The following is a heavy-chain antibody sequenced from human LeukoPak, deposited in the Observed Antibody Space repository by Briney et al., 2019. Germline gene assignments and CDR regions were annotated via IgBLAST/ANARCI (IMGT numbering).Heavy chain of an antibody. Sequence: PGGSLRLSCAASGFTFTNYAMSWVRQAPGKRLEWVSGISGNGISTYYADSVKGRFTISRDNSKSTLYLQMDSLRADDTAVYYCTKEPSCNYYYYYSMDVWGKGTTVTVSS. V-gene: IGHV3-23*01. J-gene: IGHJ6*03. CDR2: ISGNGIST. CDR3: TKEPSCNYYYYYSMDV. D-gene: IGHD6-6*01. CDR1: GFTFTNYA.